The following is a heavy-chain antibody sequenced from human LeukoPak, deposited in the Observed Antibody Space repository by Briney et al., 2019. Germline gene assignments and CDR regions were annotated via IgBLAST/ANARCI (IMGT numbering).Heavy chain of an antibody. CDR2: INPRGGST. V-gene: IGHV1-46*01. CDR3: ARRYYDNSGHSYGYYFDY. J-gene: IGHJ4*02. D-gene: IGHD3-22*01. Sequence: ASVKVSCKSSGYTFIDYYMHWVRQAPGQGLEWMGIINPRGGSTIYAQNFQGRVTLTRDTSTSTVYMELSSLRSEDTAVYYCARRYYDNSGHSYGYYFDYWGQGTLVTVSS. CDR1: GYTFIDYY.